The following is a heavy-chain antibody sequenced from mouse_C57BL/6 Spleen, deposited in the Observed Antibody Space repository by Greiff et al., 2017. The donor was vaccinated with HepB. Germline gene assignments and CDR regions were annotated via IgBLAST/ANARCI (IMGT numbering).Heavy chain of an antibody. V-gene: IGHV1-59*01. J-gene: IGHJ4*01. CDR3: ARVPLYYSNVYAMDY. CDR2: IDPSDSYT. D-gene: IGHD2-5*01. Sequence: VQLQQSGAELVRPGTSVKLSCKASGYTFTSYWMHWVKQRPGQGLEWIGVIDPSDSYTNYNQKFKGKATLTVDTSSSTAYMQLSSLTSEDSAVYYSARVPLYYSNVYAMDYWGQGTSVTVSS. CDR1: GYTFTSYW.